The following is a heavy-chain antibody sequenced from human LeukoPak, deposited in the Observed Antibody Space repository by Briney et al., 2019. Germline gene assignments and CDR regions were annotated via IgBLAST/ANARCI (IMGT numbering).Heavy chain of an antibody. Sequence: SETLSLTCTVSGGSISTYYWSWVRQPPGKGLEWIGYGYYSGSTDYIPSLKSRVTISVDTSKNQFSLKLTSVTAADTAVYYCVRSADRVIRGAPPYYYYYYMDVWGKGTTVTVSS. CDR2: GYYSGST. D-gene: IGHD3-10*01. CDR1: GGSISTYY. V-gene: IGHV4-59*01. J-gene: IGHJ6*03. CDR3: VRSADRVIRGAPPYYYYYYMDV.